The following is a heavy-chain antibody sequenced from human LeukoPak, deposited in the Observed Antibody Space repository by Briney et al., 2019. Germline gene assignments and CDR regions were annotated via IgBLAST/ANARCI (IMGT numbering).Heavy chain of an antibody. CDR1: GGSFSGYY. CDR3: AIVAQGWFDP. V-gene: IGHV4-34*01. J-gene: IGHJ5*02. CDR2: INHSGST. Sequence: SETLSLTCADYGGSFSGYYWSWIRQPPGKGLEWIGEINHSGSTNYNPSLKSRVTISVDTSKNQFSLKLSSVTAADTAVYYCAIVAQGWFDPWGQGTLATVSS.